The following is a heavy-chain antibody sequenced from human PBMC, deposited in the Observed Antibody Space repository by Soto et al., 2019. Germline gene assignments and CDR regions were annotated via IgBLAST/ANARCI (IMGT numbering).Heavy chain of an antibody. Sequence: SETLSLTCTVSGGSISSYYWSWIRQPPGKGLEWIGYIYYSGSTNYNPSLKSRVTISVDTSKNQFSLKLSSVTAADTAVYYCARVDHYYDSSGYYYNCFDPWGQGTLVPVSS. CDR2: IYYSGST. CDR3: ARVDHYYDSSGYYYNCFDP. CDR1: GGSISSYY. V-gene: IGHV4-59*01. J-gene: IGHJ5*02. D-gene: IGHD3-22*01.